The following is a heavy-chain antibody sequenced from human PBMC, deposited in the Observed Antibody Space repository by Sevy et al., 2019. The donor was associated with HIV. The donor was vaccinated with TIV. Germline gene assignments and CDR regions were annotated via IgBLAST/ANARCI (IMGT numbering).Heavy chain of an antibody. CDR1: GGTFSSYA. CDR3: VSFQYGDYAGWFDP. Sequence: ASVKVSCKASGGTFSSYAISWVRQAPGQGLEWMGGIIPIFGTANYAQKFQGRVTITADESTSTAYMELSSLRSEDTAVYYCVSFQYGDYAGWFDPWGQGTLVTVSS. V-gene: IGHV1-69*13. J-gene: IGHJ5*02. D-gene: IGHD4-17*01. CDR2: IIPIFGTA.